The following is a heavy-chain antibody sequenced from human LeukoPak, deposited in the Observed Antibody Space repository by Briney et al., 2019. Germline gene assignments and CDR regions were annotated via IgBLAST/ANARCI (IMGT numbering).Heavy chain of an antibody. J-gene: IGHJ4*02. Sequence: SETLSLTCTVSGGSISSNNHYWAWIRQPPGKGLEWIGSIYYTGVTFYSPSLQSRLTISLDTSKNQFSLKVISVTAADTAVYYCAREEASAGDYWGQGTLVTVSS. D-gene: IGHD6-13*01. V-gene: IGHV4-39*01. CDR1: GGSISSNNHY. CDR2: IYYTGVT. CDR3: AREEASAGDY.